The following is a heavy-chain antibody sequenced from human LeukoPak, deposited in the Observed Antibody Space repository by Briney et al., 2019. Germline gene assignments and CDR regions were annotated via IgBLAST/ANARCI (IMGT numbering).Heavy chain of an antibody. D-gene: IGHD6-13*01. Sequence: SETLSLTCTVSGGSISSYYWSWIRQPPGKGLEWVGYIYYSGRTNYNPSLKSRVTMSVDTSKNQFSLKLSSVTAADTAVYYCARGTIAAAGVTYYFDYWGQGTLVIVSS. CDR1: GGSISSYY. CDR2: IYYSGRT. CDR3: ARGTIAAAGVTYYFDY. J-gene: IGHJ4*02. V-gene: IGHV4-59*01.